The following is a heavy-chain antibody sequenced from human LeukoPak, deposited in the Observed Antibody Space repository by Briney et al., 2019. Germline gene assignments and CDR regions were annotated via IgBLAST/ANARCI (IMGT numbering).Heavy chain of an antibody. V-gene: IGHV3-30*18. J-gene: IGHJ5*02. CDR1: GFSFSSYG. Sequence: PGGSLRLSCAASGFSFSSYGMHWVRQAPGKGLEWVAVISYVGSNKYYADSVKGRFTISRDNSKNTLYLQMNSLRAEDTAVYYCAKGLEQWLVRQLSVDPWGQGTLVTVSS. D-gene: IGHD6-19*01. CDR3: AKGLEQWLVRQLSVDP. CDR2: ISYVGSNK.